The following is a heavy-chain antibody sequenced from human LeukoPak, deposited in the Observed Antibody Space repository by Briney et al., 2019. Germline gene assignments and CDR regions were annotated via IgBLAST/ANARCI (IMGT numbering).Heavy chain of an antibody. J-gene: IGHJ3*02. CDR1: GGSISNYY. Sequence: PSETLSLTCTVSGGSISNYYWSWIRQPPGKGLEWIGYISNTGNTKYNPSLKSRVTISGDTSKNQFSLRLRSVTAADTAVYYCARYRAFDIWGRGTLVTVSS. CDR3: ARYRAFDI. V-gene: IGHV4-59*01. CDR2: ISNTGNT.